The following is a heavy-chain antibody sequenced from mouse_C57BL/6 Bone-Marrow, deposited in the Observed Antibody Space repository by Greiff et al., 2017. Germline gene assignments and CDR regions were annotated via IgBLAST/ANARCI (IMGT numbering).Heavy chain of an antibody. CDR3: ARDSLFYFDY. CDR2: IDPSDSYT. J-gene: IGHJ2*01. V-gene: IGHV1-69*01. CDR1: GYTFTSYW. Sequence: QVQLQQPGAELVMPGASVKLSCKASGYTFTSYWMHWVKQRPGQGLEWIGEIDPSDSYTNYNHKFKCKSTLTVDKSSSTAYMQLSSLTSEDSAVYYCARDSLFYFDYWGQGTTLTVSS.